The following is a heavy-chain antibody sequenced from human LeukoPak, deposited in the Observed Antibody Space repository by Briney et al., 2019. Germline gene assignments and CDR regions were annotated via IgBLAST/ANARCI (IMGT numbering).Heavy chain of an antibody. CDR1: GYTFTSYG. J-gene: IGHJ4*02. V-gene: IGHV1-8*02. Sequence: ASVKVSCTASGYTFTSYGISWVRQASGQGLEWMGWISAYHGNTGYAQKFQGRVTMTRNTSISTAYMELSSLRSEDTAVYYCARGQRSGYDDLDYWGQGTLVTVSS. D-gene: IGHD5-12*01. CDR3: ARGQRSGYDDLDY. CDR2: ISAYHGNT.